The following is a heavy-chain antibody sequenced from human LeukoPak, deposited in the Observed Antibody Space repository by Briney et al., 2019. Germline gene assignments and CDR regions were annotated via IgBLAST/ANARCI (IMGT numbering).Heavy chain of an antibody. D-gene: IGHD6-13*01. CDR2: IKQDGSEK. CDR3: ARGRGDSSSWGDAFDI. Sequence: GGSLRLSCAASGFTFSSYWMSWVRQAPGKGLEWVANIKQDGSEKYYVDSVKGRFTISRDNAKNSLYLQMNSLRAEDTALYYCARGRGDSSSWGDAFDIWGQGTMVTVSS. J-gene: IGHJ3*02. CDR1: GFTFSSYW. V-gene: IGHV3-7*03.